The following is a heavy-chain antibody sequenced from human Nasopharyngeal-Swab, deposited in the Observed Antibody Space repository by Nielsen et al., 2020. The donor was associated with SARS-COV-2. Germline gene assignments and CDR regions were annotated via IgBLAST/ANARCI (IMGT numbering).Heavy chain of an antibody. CDR3: TRVDVHDAFDM. CDR1: GFTLSNYW. V-gene: IGHV3-74*01. J-gene: IGHJ3*02. Sequence: GESLKISCAASGFTLSNYWIHWVRQTPGKGLLWVSRINTDASRTSYADSVKGRFTISRDNAKNTVYLQMNSLRGEDTAVYYCTRVDVHDAFDMWGRGTMVTVSS. D-gene: IGHD3-16*01. CDR2: INTDASRT.